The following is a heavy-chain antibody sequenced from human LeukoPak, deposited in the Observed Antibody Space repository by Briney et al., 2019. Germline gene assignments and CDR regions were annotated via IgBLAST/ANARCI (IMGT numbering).Heavy chain of an antibody. CDR1: GYTFTGYN. CDR2: INPNSGGT. V-gene: IGHV1-2*02. Sequence: ASVKVSCKASGYTFTGYNMHWVRQAPGQGLEWMGWINPNSGGTNYAQKFQGRVTMTRDTSISTAYMELTRLRSDDPAVYYCARVVPATNNWFAPWGQGTLVTVPS. CDR3: ARVVPATNNWFAP. J-gene: IGHJ5*02. D-gene: IGHD2-2*01.